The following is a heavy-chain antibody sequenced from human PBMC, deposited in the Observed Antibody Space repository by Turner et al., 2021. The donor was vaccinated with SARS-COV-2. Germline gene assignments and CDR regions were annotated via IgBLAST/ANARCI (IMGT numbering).Heavy chain of an antibody. V-gene: IGHV3-21*01. CDR2: ISSSSSYI. CDR1: GFSFSDYS. CDR3: ARDLRSGSFPY. J-gene: IGHJ4*02. Sequence: EVQLVESGGGLVKPGGSLRLSCAASGFSFSDYSMNWVRQAPGKGLEWVSSISSSSSYIYYADPVKGRFTISRDNAKNSLYLQMNSLRAEDTAVYYCARDLRSGSFPYWGQGTLVTVSS. D-gene: IGHD1-26*01.